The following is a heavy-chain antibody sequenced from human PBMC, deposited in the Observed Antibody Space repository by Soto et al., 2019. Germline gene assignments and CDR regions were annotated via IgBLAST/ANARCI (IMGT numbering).Heavy chain of an antibody. J-gene: IGHJ4*02. D-gene: IGHD1-26*01. CDR2: IYPGDSDT. V-gene: IGHV5-51*01. CDR1: GYSFTSHW. Sequence: PGESLKISCKGSGYSFTSHWIGWVRQMPGKGQEWMGIIYPGDSDTRYSPSFQGQVTVSADKTISTAYLQWSSLKASDTAMYYCARFAPNSGSYTDSWGQGTPVTVSS. CDR3: ARFAPNSGSYTDS.